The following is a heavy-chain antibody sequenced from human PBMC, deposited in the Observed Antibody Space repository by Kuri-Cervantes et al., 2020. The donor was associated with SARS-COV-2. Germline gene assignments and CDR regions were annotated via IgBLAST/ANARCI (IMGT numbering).Heavy chain of an antibody. CDR2: IWYDGKNE. J-gene: IGHJ6*03. Sequence: SLKISCVASGFIFSKYAIHLVRQAPGKGLEWVAVIWYDGKNEYYAGSVKGQFTISRNNSRNTELLQMNIQRADDTSIYYCARGAANYYMDVWGTGTTVTVSS. D-gene: IGHD3-16*01. CDR3: ARGAANYYMDV. V-gene: IGHV3-33*08. CDR1: GFIFSKYA.